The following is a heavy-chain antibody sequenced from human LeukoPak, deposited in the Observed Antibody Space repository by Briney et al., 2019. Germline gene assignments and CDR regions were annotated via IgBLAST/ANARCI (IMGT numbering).Heavy chain of an antibody. CDR3: ARDWMAGYSSGWASGGAFDI. Sequence: GGSLRLSCAASGFTFSSYSMNWVRQAPGKGLEWVSSISSSSSYIYYADSVKGRFTISRDNAKNSLYLQMNSLRAEDTAVYYCARDWMAGYSSGWASGGAFDIWGQGTMVTVSS. V-gene: IGHV3-21*01. CDR2: ISSSSSYI. J-gene: IGHJ3*02. D-gene: IGHD6-19*01. CDR1: GFTFSSYS.